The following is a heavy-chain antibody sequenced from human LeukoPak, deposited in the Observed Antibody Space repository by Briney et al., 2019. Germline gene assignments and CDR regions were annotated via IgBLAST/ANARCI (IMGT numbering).Heavy chain of an antibody. CDR3: AKGRCSGVGCDSFHS. D-gene: IGHD2-15*01. CDR2: ISDDSSFT. CDR1: GLRFRSYA. J-gene: IGHJ4*02. V-gene: IGHV3-23*01. Sequence: PGGSLRLSCVASGLRFRSYAMNWVRQAPEKGLECISTISDDSSFTYYADSVKGRSAISRDDSRNTLYLQMNNVKVEDTAVYYCAKGRCSGVGCDSFHSWGQGALVTVSS.